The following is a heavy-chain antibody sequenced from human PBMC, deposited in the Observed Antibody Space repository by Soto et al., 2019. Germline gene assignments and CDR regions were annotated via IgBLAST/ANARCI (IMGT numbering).Heavy chain of an antibody. J-gene: IGHJ4*02. Sequence: QVQLVESGGGLVKPGGSLRLSCAASGFTFSDYYMSWIRQAPGKGLEWVSYISSSSSYTNYADSVKGRFTISRDNAKNSLYLQMNSLRAEDTAVYYCARDPSYCGGDCAGPWDYFDHWGQGTLVTVSS. D-gene: IGHD2-21*02. CDR2: ISSSSSYT. CDR1: GFTFSDYY. V-gene: IGHV3-11*06. CDR3: ARDPSYCGGDCAGPWDYFDH.